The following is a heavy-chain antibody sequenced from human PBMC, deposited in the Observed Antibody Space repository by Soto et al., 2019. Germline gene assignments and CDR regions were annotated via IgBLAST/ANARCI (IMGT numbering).Heavy chain of an antibody. CDR1: GGSISSGGYS. Sequence: TLSLTCAVSGGSISSGGYSWSWIRQPPGKGLEWIGYIYQSGSTYYNPSLKSRVTISVDWSKNQFALELSSVTAADTAVYYCARESRSSRYDSSGYSQFWFFDLWGRGTLVTVSS. V-gene: IGHV4-30-2*01. J-gene: IGHJ2*01. D-gene: IGHD3-22*01. CDR2: IYQSGST. CDR3: ARESRSSRYDSSGYSQFWFFDL.